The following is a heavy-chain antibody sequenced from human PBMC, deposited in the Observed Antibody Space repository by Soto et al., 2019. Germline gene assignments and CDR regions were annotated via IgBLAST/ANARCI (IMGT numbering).Heavy chain of an antibody. CDR3: ARHSNGSRHPGFDY. Sequence: QLQLQESGPGLVKPSETLSLTCTVSGGSISSSTYYWGWVRQPPGKGLEWIASIYDGGSSHYHPSLKSRVTISVDTSKTQFSLKLSSMTAADTAVYYCARHSNGSRHPGFDYWGQGTLVTVSS. CDR2: IYDGGSS. V-gene: IGHV4-39*01. CDR1: GGSISSSTYY. J-gene: IGHJ4*02. D-gene: IGHD1-26*01.